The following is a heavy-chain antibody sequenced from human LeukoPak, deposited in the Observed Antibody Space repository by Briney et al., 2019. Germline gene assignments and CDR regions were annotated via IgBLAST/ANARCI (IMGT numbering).Heavy chain of an antibody. J-gene: IGHJ6*02. CDR1: GDSITSYY. V-gene: IGHV4-59*01. CDR3: ARNRGLTYGMDV. D-gene: IGHD3-10*01. CDR2: LSYSGST. Sequence: SETLSLTCTVSGDSITSYYWSWIRQPPGKGLEWIGYLSYSGSTNYNPSLKSRVTISADSSKNQFSLKLSSVTAADTAVYYCARNRGLTYGMDVWGQGATVTVSS.